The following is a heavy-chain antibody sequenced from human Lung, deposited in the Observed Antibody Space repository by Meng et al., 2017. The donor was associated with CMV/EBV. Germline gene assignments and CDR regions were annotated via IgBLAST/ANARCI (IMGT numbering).Heavy chain of an antibody. V-gene: IGHV3-7*01. J-gene: IGHJ6*02. Sequence: GESXKISXAASGFTFSSYWISWVRQAPGKGLEWVGNIKQDGSEKYYVDSVKGRFTISRDNAKNSLYLQLNSLRAEDTAVYYCARSRRGYHHYFYVMDVWGQGXTVTVSS. CDR1: GFTFSSYW. D-gene: IGHD3-22*01. CDR2: IKQDGSEK. CDR3: ARSRRGYHHYFYVMDV.